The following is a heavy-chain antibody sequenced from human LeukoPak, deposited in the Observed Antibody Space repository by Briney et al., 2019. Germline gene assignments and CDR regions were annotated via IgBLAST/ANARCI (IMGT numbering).Heavy chain of an antibody. CDR1: GDSFIENY. Sequence: PSETLPLTCAVYGDSFIENYWSWIRQDPGKGLEWIGEISHSGGTNYTNYNPSLKSRVTISIDTPKNQFSLRLSSVTAADTAVYYCARGSRLPLDFWDQGSLVTVSS. CDR3: ARGSRLPLDF. J-gene: IGHJ4*02. V-gene: IGHV4-34*01. D-gene: IGHD3-16*01. CDR2: ISHSGGT.